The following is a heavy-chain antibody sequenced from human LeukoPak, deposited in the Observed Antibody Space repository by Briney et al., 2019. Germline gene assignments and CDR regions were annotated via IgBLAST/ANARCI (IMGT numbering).Heavy chain of an antibody. D-gene: IGHD5-12*01. Sequence: GGSLRLSCAASGFTFSSYWMSWVRQAPGKGLEWVANIKQDGSEKYYVDSVKGRFTISRDNAKNSLYLQMNSLRAEDTAVYYCARVSGPATNEYFQHWGQGTLVTVSS. CDR3: ARVSGPATNEYFQH. CDR1: GFTFSSYW. V-gene: IGHV3-7*03. CDR2: IKQDGSEK. J-gene: IGHJ1*01.